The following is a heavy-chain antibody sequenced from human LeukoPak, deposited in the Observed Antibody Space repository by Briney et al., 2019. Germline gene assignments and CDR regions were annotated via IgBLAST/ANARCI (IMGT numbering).Heavy chain of an antibody. Sequence: SETLSLTCTVSGYSISSGYYWGWIRQPPGKGLEWIGSIYYSGSTYYNPSLKSRVTISVDTSKNQFSLKLSSVTAADTAVYYCAREIAAAGSTWGYWGQGTLVTVSS. J-gene: IGHJ4*02. D-gene: IGHD6-13*01. CDR3: AREIAAAGSTWGY. CDR1: GYSISSGYY. V-gene: IGHV4-38-2*02. CDR2: IYYSGST.